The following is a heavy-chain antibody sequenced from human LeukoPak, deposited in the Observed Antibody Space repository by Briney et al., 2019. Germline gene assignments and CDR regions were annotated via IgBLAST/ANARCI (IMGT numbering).Heavy chain of an antibody. CDR2: IYSGGSA. CDR3: ARDPCSGVSCYSGYYDY. CDR1: GFTVSSNY. J-gene: IGHJ4*02. Sequence: GGSLRLACAASGFTVSSNYMSWVRQAPGKGLEWGSVIYSGGSAYYADSVKGRFTISRDNSKNTVYLQMSSLRAEDTAMYYCARDPCSGVSCYSGYYDYWGQGTLVTVSS. D-gene: IGHD2-15*01. V-gene: IGHV3-66*01.